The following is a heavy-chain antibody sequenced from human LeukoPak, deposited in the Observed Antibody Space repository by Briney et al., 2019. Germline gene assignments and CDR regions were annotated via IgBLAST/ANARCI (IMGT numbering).Heavy chain of an antibody. D-gene: IGHD4-4*01. CDR1: GYTFTSYY. CDR2: INPSGGST. Sequence: EASVKVSCKASGYTFTSYYMHWVRQAPGQGLEWMGIINPSGGSTSYAQKFQGRVTMTRDTSTSTVHMELSSLRSEDTAVYYCARVLREIVNPYSNFYFDYWGQGTLVTVSS. CDR3: ARVLREIVNPYSNFYFDY. V-gene: IGHV1-46*01. J-gene: IGHJ4*02.